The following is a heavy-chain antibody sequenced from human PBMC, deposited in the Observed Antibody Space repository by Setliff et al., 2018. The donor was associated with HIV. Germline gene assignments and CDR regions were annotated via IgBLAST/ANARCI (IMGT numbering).Heavy chain of an antibody. CDR2: INPKTGDT. J-gene: IGHJ5*01. Sequence: ASVKVSCKASGYTFTGYYIHCLRQAPGQGLQWMGRINPKTGDTDYAQNFQGRVTLTTDTSINTAYMELHRLTSDDTAVYFCARGWVRAAAVTGLDWFDFWGQGSLVTVSS. D-gene: IGHD6-13*01. CDR1: GYTFTGYY. CDR3: ARGWVRAAAVTGLDWFDF. V-gene: IGHV1-2*06.